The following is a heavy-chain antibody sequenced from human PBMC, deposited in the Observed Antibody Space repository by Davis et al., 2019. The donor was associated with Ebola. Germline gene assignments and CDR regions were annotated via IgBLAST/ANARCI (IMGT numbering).Heavy chain of an antibody. CDR3: ARDSRPWKYAMDV. J-gene: IGHJ6*02. CDR2: INHSGST. D-gene: IGHD6-13*01. Sequence: SETLSLTCAVYGGSISGYYWSWIRQPPGKGLEWIGEINHSGSTNYNPSLKSRVTISVDTSKNQFSLKLSSVTAADTAVYYCARDSRPWKYAMDVWGQGTTVIVSS. CDR1: GGSISGYY. V-gene: IGHV4-34*01.